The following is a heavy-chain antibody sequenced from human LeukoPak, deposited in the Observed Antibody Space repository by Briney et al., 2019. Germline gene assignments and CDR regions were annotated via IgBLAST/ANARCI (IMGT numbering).Heavy chain of an antibody. CDR3: ARDAYGDYYFDY. V-gene: IGHV3-33*01. CDR2: IWYDGSNK. Sequence: PGGSLRLSCAASGFTFSRHGMHWVRQAPGKGLEWVAVIWYDGSNKYYADSVKGQFTISRDSSKNTLYLQMNSLRAEDTAVYYCARDAYGDYYFDYWGQGTLVTVSS. CDR1: GFTFSRHG. J-gene: IGHJ4*02. D-gene: IGHD4-17*01.